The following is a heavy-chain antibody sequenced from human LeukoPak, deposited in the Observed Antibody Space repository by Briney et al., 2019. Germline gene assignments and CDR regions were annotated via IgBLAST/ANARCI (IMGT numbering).Heavy chain of an antibody. J-gene: IGHJ4*02. CDR3: ARHPSYTRGWPLDF. CDR1: GYTFASHW. V-gene: IGHV5-51*01. CDR2: IYAGDSDT. D-gene: IGHD6-19*01. Sequence: GESLKISCKGSGYTFASHWNGWVRQRPGKGLEWMGIIYAGDSDTRYSPSFQGQVTISADRSISTAYLQWSSLKASDTAMYYCARHPSYTRGWPLDFWGQGTLVTVSS.